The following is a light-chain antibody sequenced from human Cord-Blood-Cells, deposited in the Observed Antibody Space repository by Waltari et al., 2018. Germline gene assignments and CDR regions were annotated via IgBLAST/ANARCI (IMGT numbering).Light chain of an antibody. Sequence: EIVLTQSPGTLSLSPGERATLPCRASQSVNSSYLAWYQQKPGQAPRLLIYGASSRATVIPDRFSGSGSGTDITLTISRLVPEDFAVYYCQQYGSSPITFGQGTRLEMK. CDR3: QQYGSSPIT. J-gene: IGKJ5*01. CDR2: GAS. CDR1: QSVNSSY. V-gene: IGKV3-20*01.